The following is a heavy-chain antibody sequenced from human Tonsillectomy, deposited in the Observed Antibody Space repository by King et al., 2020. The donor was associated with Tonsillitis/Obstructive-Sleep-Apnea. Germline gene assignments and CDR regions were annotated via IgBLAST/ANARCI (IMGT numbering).Heavy chain of an antibody. J-gene: IGHJ4*02. Sequence: LQLQESGPGLVKPSETLSLTCTVSGGSVSSGSYYWSWIRQPPGKGLEWIGYIYYSGSTNYNPSLKSRVTISVDTSKNQFSLKLSSVTAADTAVYYCARSNRGWYGGVDYWGQGTLVTVSS. CDR3: ARSNRGWYGGVDY. D-gene: IGHD6-19*01. V-gene: IGHV4-61*01. CDR2: IYYSGST. CDR1: GGSVSSGSYY.